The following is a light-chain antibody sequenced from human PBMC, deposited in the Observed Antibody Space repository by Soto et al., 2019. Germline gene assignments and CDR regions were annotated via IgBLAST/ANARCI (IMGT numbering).Light chain of an antibody. CDR1: SSNIGSNY. J-gene: IGLJ1*01. V-gene: IGLV1-47*01. CDR2: RSN. CDR3: AAWDDSLGAYYV. Sequence: QPVLTQPPSASGTPGQRVTISCSGRSSNIGSNYVYWYQQLPGTAPKLLIYRSNQRPSGVPDRFSGSKSGTSASLAISGLRSEDEADYYCAAWDDSLGAYYVFGTGTKLTV.